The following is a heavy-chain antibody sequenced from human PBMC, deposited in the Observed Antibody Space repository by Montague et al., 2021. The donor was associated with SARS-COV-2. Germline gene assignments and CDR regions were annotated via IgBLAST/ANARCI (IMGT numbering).Heavy chain of an antibody. D-gene: IGHD2-15*01. CDR1: GGSISSGGYY. CDR2: NYYSRST. Sequence: TLSLTCTVSGGSISSGGYYWSWIPQHPGKGREWNRYNYYSRSTYYNPSRQRRVTISVGTSKNQLSLKLGSVAAAGTAVYDCVRVLGGYCSGGSCYRGWYFDLWGRGTLVTVSS. CDR3: VRVLGGYCSGGSCYRGWYFDL. V-gene: IGHV4-31*03. J-gene: IGHJ2*01.